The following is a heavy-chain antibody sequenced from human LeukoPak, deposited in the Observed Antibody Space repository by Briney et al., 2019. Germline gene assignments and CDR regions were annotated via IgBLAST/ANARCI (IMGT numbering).Heavy chain of an antibody. J-gene: IGHJ4*02. CDR2: IYYSGST. CDR3: ARHSRFKRGSGGYFDY. CDR1: GGSISSSSYY. D-gene: IGHD3-10*01. Sequence: SETLSLTCTVSGGSISSSSYYWGWIRQSAEKGLEWIGSIYYSGSTYYNPSPKSRVTISVDTSKNQFSLKLSSVTAADTAVYYCARHSRFKRGSGGYFDYWGQGTLVTVYS. V-gene: IGHV4-39*01.